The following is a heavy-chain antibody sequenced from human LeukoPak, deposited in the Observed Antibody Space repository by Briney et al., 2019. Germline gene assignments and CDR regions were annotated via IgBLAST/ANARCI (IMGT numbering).Heavy chain of an antibody. V-gene: IGHV4-34*01. Sequence: PSETLSLTCVVYGGSFSGYYWSWIRQPPGKGLEWIGEINHSGSTNYNPSLKSRVTISVDTSKNQFSLKLSSATAADTAVYYCARAPYYYGSGSYYLIWGQGTLVTVSS. CDR3: ARAPYYYGSGSYYLI. CDR2: INHSGST. D-gene: IGHD3-10*01. CDR1: GGSFSGYY. J-gene: IGHJ4*02.